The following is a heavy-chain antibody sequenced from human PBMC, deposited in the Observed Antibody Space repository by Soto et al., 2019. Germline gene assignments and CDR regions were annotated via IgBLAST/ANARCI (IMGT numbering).Heavy chain of an antibody. Sequence: NPSETRSLTCTVSDGSISSGDDYWSWIRQPPGKGLEWIGYIYYSGSTYYNPSLKSRVTISVDTSKNQFSLKLSSVTAADTAVYYCAREWSMVYAPRGGWFDPWGQGTLVTVSS. CDR2: IYYSGST. CDR1: DGSISSGDDY. J-gene: IGHJ5*02. V-gene: IGHV4-30-4*01. CDR3: AREWSMVYAPRGGWFDP. D-gene: IGHD2-8*01.